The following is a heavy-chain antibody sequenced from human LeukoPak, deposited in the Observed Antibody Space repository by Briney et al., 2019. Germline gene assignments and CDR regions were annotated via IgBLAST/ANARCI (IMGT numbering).Heavy chain of an antibody. CDR2: IKQDGSEK. CDR1: GFTFSSYW. Sequence: GGSLRLSCAASGFTFSSYWMSWVRQAPGKGLEWVANIKQDGSEKYYVDSVKGRFTISRDNAKNSLYLQMNSLRAEDTAVYYCARLTMIVGPGPGRYYYMDVWGKGTTVNVSS. J-gene: IGHJ6*03. V-gene: IGHV3-7*01. D-gene: IGHD3-22*01. CDR3: ARLTMIVGPGPGRYYYMDV.